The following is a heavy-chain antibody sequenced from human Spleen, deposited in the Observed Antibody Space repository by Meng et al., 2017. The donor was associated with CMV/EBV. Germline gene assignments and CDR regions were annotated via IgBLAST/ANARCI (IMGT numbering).Heavy chain of an antibody. V-gene: IGHV3-66*02. CDR3: ECSSSGYYYNGIDI. CDR1: GFTFNDYY. CDR2: IYSGGNT. D-gene: IGHD6-6*01. Sequence: GESLKISCAASGFTFNDYYMSWIRQAPGKGLEWLSIIYSGGNTYYADSVRGRFTISRDSSRNTVSLQMNSLRPEDSAVYYCECSSSGYYYNGIDIWGQGTTVTVSS. J-gene: IGHJ6*02.